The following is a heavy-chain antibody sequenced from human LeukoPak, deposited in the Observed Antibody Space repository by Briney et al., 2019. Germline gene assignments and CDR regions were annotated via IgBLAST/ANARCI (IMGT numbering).Heavy chain of an antibody. Sequence: PSQTLSLTCTVSGGSISSGSYYWSWIRQPAGKGLEWIGRIYTSGSTNYNPSLKSRVTISVDTSKNQFSLKLSSVTAADTAVYYCARGGGAAAVPLDYYYYGMDVWGQGTTVTVSS. CDR2: IYTSGST. V-gene: IGHV4-61*02. CDR3: ARGGGAAAVPLDYYYYGMDV. CDR1: GGSISSGSYY. D-gene: IGHD6-13*01. J-gene: IGHJ6*02.